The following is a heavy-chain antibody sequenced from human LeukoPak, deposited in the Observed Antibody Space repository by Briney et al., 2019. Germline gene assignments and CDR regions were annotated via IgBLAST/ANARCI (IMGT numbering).Heavy chain of an antibody. J-gene: IGHJ3*02. D-gene: IGHD5-18*01. Sequence: GGSLRLSCAASGFTFSDYYMSWIRQAPGKGLEWVSYISSSGSTIYYADSVKGRFTISRDNAKNSLYLQMNSLRAEDTAVYYCGRPLVDTGIGAAFDIWGQGTMVTVSS. V-gene: IGHV3-11*01. CDR2: ISSSGSTI. CDR1: GFTFSDYY. CDR3: GRPLVDTGIGAAFDI.